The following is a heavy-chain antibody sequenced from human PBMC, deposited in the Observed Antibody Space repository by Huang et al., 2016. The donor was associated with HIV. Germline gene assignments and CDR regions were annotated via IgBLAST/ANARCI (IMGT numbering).Heavy chain of an antibody. V-gene: IGHV1-8*02. CDR3: ARSAYGDLDY. D-gene: IGHD4-17*01. CDR2: MNPTTGNP. J-gene: IGHJ4*02. Sequence: QVHLVQSGAEVKKPGASVKVSCKASGYPFTNYDINWVRQAPGRGLEWMGWMNPTTGNPGFAQSFQGRVTMPRKTSITTAYMELTSLTSEDTAVYYCARSAYGDLDYWGLGTLVIVSS. CDR1: GYPFTNYD.